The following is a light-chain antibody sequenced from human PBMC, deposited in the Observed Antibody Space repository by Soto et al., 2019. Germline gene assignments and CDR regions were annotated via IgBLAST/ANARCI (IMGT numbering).Light chain of an antibody. CDR3: QQYSFLPRT. J-gene: IGKJ1*01. V-gene: IGKV3-20*01. CDR2: GAS. Sequence: EIVFTQSPGTLYLSPGERATLSCWASQNVLSNYLAWYQQKTGQAPRLLTYGASTRDTGISDRFGGSGSGTDFTLTISRLEPEEFVVYYCQQYSFLPRTFGQGTRWIS. CDR1: QNVLSNY.